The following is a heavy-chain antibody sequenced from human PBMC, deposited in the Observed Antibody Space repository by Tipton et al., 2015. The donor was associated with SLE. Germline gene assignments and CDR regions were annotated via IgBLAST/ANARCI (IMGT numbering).Heavy chain of an antibody. CDR2: IYYSGST. CDR3: ARLIYDFWRGGMDV. D-gene: IGHD3-3*01. J-gene: IGHJ6*02. V-gene: IGHV4-34*01. Sequence: TLSLTCAVYGGSFSGYYWSWIRQPPGKGLEWIGSIYYSGSTYYNPSLKSRVTISVDTSKNQFSLKLSSVTAADTAVYYCARLIYDFWRGGMDVWGQGP. CDR1: GGSFSGYY.